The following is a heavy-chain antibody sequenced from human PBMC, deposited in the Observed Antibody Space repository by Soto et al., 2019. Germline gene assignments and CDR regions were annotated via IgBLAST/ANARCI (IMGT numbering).Heavy chain of an antibody. Sequence: EVQLVESGGGLVQPGGSLRLSCAASGFTFSSYWMHWVRQAPGKGLVWVSRINSDGSSTSYADSVKGRFTISRDNAKNTLYLQMNSLRVEDTAEYYCARGGSLNWYFDLWGRGTLVTVSS. CDR1: GFTFSSYW. J-gene: IGHJ2*01. CDR3: ARGGSLNWYFDL. D-gene: IGHD1-26*01. CDR2: INSDGSST. V-gene: IGHV3-74*01.